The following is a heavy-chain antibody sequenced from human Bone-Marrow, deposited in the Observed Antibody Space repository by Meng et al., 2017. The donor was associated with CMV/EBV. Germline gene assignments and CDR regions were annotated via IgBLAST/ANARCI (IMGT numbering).Heavy chain of an antibody. CDR3: ASSPLGYCSSTSCYLLRPLYYYYGMDV. J-gene: IGHJ6*02. Sequence: SVKVSCKASGGTFSSYAISWVRQAPGQGLEWMGGIIPILGIANYAQKFQGRVTITADKSTSTAYMELSSLRSEDTAVYYCASSPLGYCSSTSCYLLRPLYYYYGMDVWGQGPTVTV. CDR1: GGTFSSYA. V-gene: IGHV1-69*10. CDR2: IIPILGIA. D-gene: IGHD2-2*01.